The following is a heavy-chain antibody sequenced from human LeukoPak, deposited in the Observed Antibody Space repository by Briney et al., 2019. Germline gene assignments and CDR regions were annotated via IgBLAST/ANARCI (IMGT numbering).Heavy chain of an antibody. CDR3: AGRITIFGVAVRDFDY. J-gene: IGHJ4*02. CDR1: GGSISSSSYY. D-gene: IGHD3-3*01. V-gene: IGHV4-39*01. Sequence: PSETLSLTCTVSGGSISSSSYYWGWIRQPPGKGLEWIGSIYYSGSTYYNPSLKSRVTISVDPYKNQFSLKLSSVTAADTAVYYCAGRITIFGVAVRDFDYWGQGTLVTVSS. CDR2: IYYSGST.